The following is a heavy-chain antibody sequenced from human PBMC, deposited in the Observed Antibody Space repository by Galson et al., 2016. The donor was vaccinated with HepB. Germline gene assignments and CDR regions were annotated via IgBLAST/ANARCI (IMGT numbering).Heavy chain of an antibody. D-gene: IGHD5-12*01. CDR1: GFTFSIYD. V-gene: IGHV3-13*01. Sequence: SLRLSCAASGFTFSIYDMHWVRQAPGSGLEWVSVIGTAGNTYYPASVKGRFTISREDAKNSLFLQMNSLTVGDTAVYYCARDGGYSGYDAYGLDVWGKGTTVTVSS. J-gene: IGHJ6*04. CDR2: IGTAGNT. CDR3: ARDGGYSGYDAYGLDV.